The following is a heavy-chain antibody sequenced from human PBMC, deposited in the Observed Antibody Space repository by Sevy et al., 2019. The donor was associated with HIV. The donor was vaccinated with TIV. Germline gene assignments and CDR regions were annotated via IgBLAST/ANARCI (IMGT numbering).Heavy chain of an antibody. Sequence: GGSLRLSCAASGFTFSSYAMSWVRQAPGKGLEWVSVISGSGDSTYYVDSVKGRFTISRDNSKNTLYPQMNSLRAEDTAVYYCAKEGRGYHGSGSSDYWGQGALVTVSS. CDR1: GFTFSSYA. CDR2: ISGSGDST. CDR3: AKEGRGYHGSGSSDY. J-gene: IGHJ4*02. V-gene: IGHV3-23*01. D-gene: IGHD3-10*01.